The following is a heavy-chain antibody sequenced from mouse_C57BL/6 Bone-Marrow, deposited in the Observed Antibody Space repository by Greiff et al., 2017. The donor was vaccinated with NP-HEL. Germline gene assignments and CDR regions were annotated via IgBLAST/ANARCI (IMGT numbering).Heavy chain of an antibody. CDR3: ASAQEVYYYGSSPFDY. D-gene: IGHD1-1*01. V-gene: IGHV1-82*01. CDR2: IYPGDGDT. CDR1: GYAFSSSW. J-gene: IGHJ2*01. Sequence: VHLVESGPELVKPGASVKISCKASGYAFSSSWMNWVKQRPGKGLEWIGRIYPGDGDTNYNGKFKGKATLTADKSSSTAYMQLSSLTSEDSAVYFCASAQEVYYYGSSPFDYWGQGTTLTVSS.